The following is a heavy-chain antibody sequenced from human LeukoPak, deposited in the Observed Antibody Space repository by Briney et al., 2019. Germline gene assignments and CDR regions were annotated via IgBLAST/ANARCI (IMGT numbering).Heavy chain of an antibody. CDR3: AKLPQSNYYGSGSPIPSS. Sequence: PGGSLRLSCAASGFTFSSYGMHWVRQAPGKGLEWVAVISYDGSNKYYADSVKGRFTISRDNSKNTLYLQMNSLRAEDTAVYYCAKLPQSNYYGSGSPIPSSWGQGTMVTVSS. CDR2: ISYDGSNK. J-gene: IGHJ3*01. CDR1: GFTFSSYG. V-gene: IGHV3-30*18. D-gene: IGHD3-10*01.